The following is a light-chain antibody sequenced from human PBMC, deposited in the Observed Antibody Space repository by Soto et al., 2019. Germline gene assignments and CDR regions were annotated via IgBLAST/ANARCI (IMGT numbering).Light chain of an antibody. V-gene: IGLV1-40*01. Sequence: QSVLTQPPSVSGAPGQRVTISCTGSSSNIGAGYDLHWYQQLPGTAPKLLIFDTINRASGVPDRFSGSKSGTSASLAITGLQAEDEADYYCQSYDSRLSGSVVFGGGTKLTVL. J-gene: IGLJ2*01. CDR2: DTI. CDR1: SSNIGAGYD. CDR3: QSYDSRLSGSVV.